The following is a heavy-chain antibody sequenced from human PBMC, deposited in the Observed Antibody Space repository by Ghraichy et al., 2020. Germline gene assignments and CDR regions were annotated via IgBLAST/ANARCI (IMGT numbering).Heavy chain of an antibody. Sequence: ASVKVSCKASGYTFTSFDIYWVRQATGPGQGLEWMGRMHPNGNTVYAQKFQGRLALTRSTSTSTAFVELSSLRNEDTAVYYCASGYRALTAFDVWGQGTVVTVSS. CDR1: GYTFTSFD. J-gene: IGHJ3*01. CDR2: MHPNGNT. CDR3: ASGYRALTAFDV. V-gene: IGHV1-8*01. D-gene: IGHD3-9*01.